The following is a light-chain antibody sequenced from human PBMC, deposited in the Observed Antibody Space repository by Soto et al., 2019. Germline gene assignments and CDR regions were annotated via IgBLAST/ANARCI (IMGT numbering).Light chain of an antibody. V-gene: IGLV1-40*01. CDR1: SSNIGAGYD. CDR2: GNS. CDR3: QSYDSSLSGWV. Sequence: QPVLTQPPSVSVAPGQRVTISCTGSSSNIGAGYDVHWYQQLPGTAPKLLIYGNSNRPSGVPDRFSGSKSGTSASLAITGLRAEDEADYYCQSYDSSLSGWVFGGGTQLTVL. J-gene: IGLJ3*02.